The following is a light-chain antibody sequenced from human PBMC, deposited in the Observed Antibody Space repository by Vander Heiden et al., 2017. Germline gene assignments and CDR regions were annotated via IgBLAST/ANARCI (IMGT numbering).Light chain of an antibody. Sequence: DIQMTQSPSTLSASVGYRVTITCRASQSISSWLGWYQQKPEKATKLMIDKASSLESGVPSRFSGRGSGTEFTLTISSLQHDDCATYYCQQYKSYPCTFGHGTKVEIK. V-gene: IGKV1-5*03. CDR1: QSISSW. J-gene: IGKJ1*01. CDR3: QQYKSYPCT. CDR2: KAS.